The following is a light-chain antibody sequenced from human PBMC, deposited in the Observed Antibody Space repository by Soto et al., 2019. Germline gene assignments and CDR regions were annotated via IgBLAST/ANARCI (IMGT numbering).Light chain of an antibody. CDR1: QSVSNN. CDR2: GAS. Sequence: EIVMAQSPASLSVSPVEVATLSCRASQSVSNNLAWYQQKPGQAPRLLIYGASTRATGIPARFSGSGSGTDFTLTISSLQPEDFATYYCLQDYNFPWTFGQGTKVDIK. V-gene: IGKV3-15*01. CDR3: LQDYNFPWT. J-gene: IGKJ1*01.